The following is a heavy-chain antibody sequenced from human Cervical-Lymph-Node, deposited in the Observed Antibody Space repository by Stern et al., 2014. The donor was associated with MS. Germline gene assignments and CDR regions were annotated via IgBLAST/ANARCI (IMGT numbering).Heavy chain of an antibody. CDR1: GFTFDDYA. Sequence: VPLVASGGGLVQPGRSLRLSCAASGFTFDDYAMHWVRQAPGNGLEWVSGISWNSGSIGYADSVKGRFTISRDNAKNSLYLQMNSLRAEDTALYYCAKDFNYYDSSGYYLWGQGTLVTVSS. CDR2: ISWNSGSI. J-gene: IGHJ5*02. D-gene: IGHD3-22*01. V-gene: IGHV3-9*01. CDR3: AKDFNYYDSSGYYL.